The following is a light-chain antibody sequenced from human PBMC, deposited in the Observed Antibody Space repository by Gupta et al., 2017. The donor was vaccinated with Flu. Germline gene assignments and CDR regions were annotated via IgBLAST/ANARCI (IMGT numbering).Light chain of an antibody. V-gene: IGKV3-11*01. CDR1: QDISDY. CDR2: DAS. CDR3: QHPDSWPRT. Sequence: EIVLTQSPATLSLSPGERAVFSCRASQDISDYLGWYQQKPGQAPRLLIFDASKRATGIPARFSGSGSGTDFTLTIMSRDPEEFAIHYCQHPDSWPRTFGQGTRVEIK. J-gene: IGKJ1*01.